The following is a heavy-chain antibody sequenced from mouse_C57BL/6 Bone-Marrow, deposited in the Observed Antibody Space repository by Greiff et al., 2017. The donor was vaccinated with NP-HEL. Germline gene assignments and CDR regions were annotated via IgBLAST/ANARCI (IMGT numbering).Heavy chain of an antibody. V-gene: IGHV5-4*01. J-gene: IGHJ3*01. Sequence: EVKLVESGGGLVKPGGSLKLSCAASGFTFSSYAMSWVRQTPEKRLEWVANISDGGSYTYYPANVKGRFTISRDNAKNNLYLQMIQLKSEDTAMYYCARDRIYYYGSTWFAYWGQGTLVTVSA. CDR1: GFTFSSYA. CDR2: ISDGGSYT. CDR3: ARDRIYYYGSTWFAY. D-gene: IGHD1-1*01.